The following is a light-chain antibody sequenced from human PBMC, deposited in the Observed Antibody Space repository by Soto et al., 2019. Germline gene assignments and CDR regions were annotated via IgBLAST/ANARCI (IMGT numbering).Light chain of an antibody. CDR1: TGDVGAYNY. CDR2: EVS. CDR3: SSFTTSTTLV. Sequence: QSALTQPASVSGSPGQSITISCTGTTGDVGAYNYVSWYQQHPGKAPRVMIYEVSYRPSGVSNRFSGSRSGNTASLTISGLQAEEVADYYCSSFTTSTTLVFGPVIKLTFL. J-gene: IGLJ1*01. V-gene: IGLV2-14*01.